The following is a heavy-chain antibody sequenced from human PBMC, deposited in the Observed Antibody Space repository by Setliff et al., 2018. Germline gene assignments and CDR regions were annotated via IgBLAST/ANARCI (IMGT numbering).Heavy chain of an antibody. D-gene: IGHD2-2*01. J-gene: IGHJ4*02. CDR2: IAIDGTYK. CDR1: GYSFNTHA. Sequence: PGGSLRLSCAASGYSFNTHAMHWARQAPGKGLEWVALIAIDGTYKYYSDSVRGRFTISRDNSKNTVYLQMNSLGSDDTATYFRAKSLHGNSWYADYRGQGTRVTVS. CDR3: AKSLHGNSWYADY. V-gene: IGHV3-30*02.